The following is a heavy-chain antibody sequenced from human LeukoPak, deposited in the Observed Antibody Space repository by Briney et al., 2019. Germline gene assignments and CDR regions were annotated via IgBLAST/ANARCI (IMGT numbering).Heavy chain of an antibody. CDR1: GGSISSYY. Sequence: SETLSLTCTVSGGSISSYYWSWIRQPPGKGLEWIGYIYYSGSTNYNPSLKSRVTISVDTSKNQFSLKLSSVTAADTAVYYCARLLAYDSSGYFPPLNDAFDIWGQGTMVTVSS. J-gene: IGHJ3*02. CDR3: ARLLAYDSSGYFPPLNDAFDI. V-gene: IGHV4-59*01. D-gene: IGHD3-22*01. CDR2: IYYSGST.